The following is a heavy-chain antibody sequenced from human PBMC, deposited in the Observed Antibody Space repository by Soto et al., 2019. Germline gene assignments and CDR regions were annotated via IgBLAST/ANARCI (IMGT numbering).Heavy chain of an antibody. V-gene: IGHV1-3*01. Sequence: ASVKVSCKASGYTFTSYAMHWVRQAPGQRLEWMGWINAGNGNTKYSQKFQGRVTITRDTSASTAYMELSSLRSEDTAVYYCASGKDVVVVPAARNQAEYYYYGMDVWGQGTTVTVSS. CDR2: INAGNGNT. CDR3: ASGKDVVVVPAARNQAEYYYYGMDV. CDR1: GYTFTSYA. J-gene: IGHJ6*02. D-gene: IGHD2-2*01.